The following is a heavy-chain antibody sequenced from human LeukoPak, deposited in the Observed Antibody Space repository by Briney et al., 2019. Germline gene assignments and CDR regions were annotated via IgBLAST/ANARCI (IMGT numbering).Heavy chain of an antibody. Sequence: GGSLRLSCAASGFTFSSYAMSWVRQAPGKGLEWVSAISGSGGSTYYADSVKGRFTISRDNPKNTLYLQMNSLRAEDTAVYYCATLMRGPTGYSGYGGEDYWGQGTLVTVSS. D-gene: IGHD5-12*01. V-gene: IGHV3-23*01. J-gene: IGHJ4*02. CDR3: ATLMRGPTGYSGYGGEDY. CDR1: GFTFSSYA. CDR2: ISGSGGST.